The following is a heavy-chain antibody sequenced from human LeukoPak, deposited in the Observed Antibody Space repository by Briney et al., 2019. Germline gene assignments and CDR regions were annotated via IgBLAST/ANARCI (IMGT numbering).Heavy chain of an antibody. D-gene: IGHD6-6*01. V-gene: IGHV4-31*03. Sequence: SETLSLTCTVSGDSISSGGYYWSWIRQHPGRGLEWIGCIYYTGTTYYNTSLQSRVTISVDTSKNQISLKLSSVTAADTAVYYCARGNEQLVRGVDWFDPWGQGTLVTVSS. J-gene: IGHJ5*02. CDR2: IYYTGTT. CDR3: ARGNEQLVRGVDWFDP. CDR1: GDSISSGGYY.